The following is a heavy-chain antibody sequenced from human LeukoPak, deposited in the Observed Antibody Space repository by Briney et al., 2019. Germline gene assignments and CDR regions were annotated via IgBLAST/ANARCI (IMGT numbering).Heavy chain of an antibody. Sequence: GRSLRLSCAASGFTFDDYAMHWVRQAPGKGLEWVSGISWNSGSIGYADSVKGRFTISRDNAKNSLYLQMNSLRAEDTALYYCAKDRTKQLGFENWFDPWGQGTLVTVSS. CDR3: AKDRTKQLGFENWFDP. CDR2: ISWNSGSI. D-gene: IGHD6-13*01. V-gene: IGHV3-9*01. CDR1: GFTFDDYA. J-gene: IGHJ5*02.